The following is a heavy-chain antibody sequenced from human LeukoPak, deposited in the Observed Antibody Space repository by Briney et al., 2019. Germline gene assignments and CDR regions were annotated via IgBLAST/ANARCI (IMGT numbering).Heavy chain of an antibody. CDR3: APLSSGYPGYFDY. CDR2: FDPEDGET. CDR1: GYTLTELS. Sequence: ASVKVSCKVSGYTLTELSMHWVRQAPGKGLEWMGGFDPEDGETIYAQKFQGRVTMTEDTSTDTAYMELSSPRSEDTAVYYCAPLSSGYPGYFDYWGQGTLVTVSS. J-gene: IGHJ4*02. V-gene: IGHV1-24*01. D-gene: IGHD3-22*01.